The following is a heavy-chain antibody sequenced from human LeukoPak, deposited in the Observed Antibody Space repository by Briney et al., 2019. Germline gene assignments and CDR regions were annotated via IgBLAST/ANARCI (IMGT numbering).Heavy chain of an antibody. CDR3: ARDNYYDSSGYDY. V-gene: IGHV4-38-2*02. CDR1: GYSISSGYY. D-gene: IGHD3-22*01. Sequence: PSETLSLTCTVSGYSISSGYYWGWIRQPPGKGLEWIGSIYHSGSTYYNPSLESRVTISVDTSKNQFSLKLSSVTAADTAVYYCARDNYYDSSGYDYWGQGTLVTVSS. CDR2: IYHSGST. J-gene: IGHJ4*02.